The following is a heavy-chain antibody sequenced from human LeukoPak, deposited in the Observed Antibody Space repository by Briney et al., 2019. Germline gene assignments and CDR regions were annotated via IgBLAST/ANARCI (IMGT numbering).Heavy chain of an antibody. Sequence: GGSLRLSCAASGFTFSGSAMHWVRQASGKGLEWVGRIRSKTDGGTTDYAAPVKGRFTISRDDSKNTLYLQMNSLKTEDTAVYYCTTGIREGDAFDIWGQGTMVTVSS. J-gene: IGHJ3*02. CDR2: IRSKTDGGTT. CDR1: GFTFSGSA. V-gene: IGHV3-15*01. CDR3: TTGIREGDAFDI.